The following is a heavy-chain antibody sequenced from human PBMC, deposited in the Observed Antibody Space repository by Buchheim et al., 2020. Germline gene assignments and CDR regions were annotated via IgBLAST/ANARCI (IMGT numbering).Heavy chain of an antibody. CDR3: ATPSYYGSGSYYNTYGAYYGLDV. V-gene: IGHV3-23*04. Sequence: EVQLVESGGGLVQPGGSLRLSCAASGFTFSSSWMLWVRQAPGKGLVWVSDITSSGGSTYYTDSVKGRFTVSRANSTNTLYLQLNSLRAEDTAVYYCATPSYYGSGSYYNTYGAYYGLDVWGQGTT. CDR1: GFTFSSSW. CDR2: ITSSGGST. J-gene: IGHJ6*02. D-gene: IGHD3-10*01.